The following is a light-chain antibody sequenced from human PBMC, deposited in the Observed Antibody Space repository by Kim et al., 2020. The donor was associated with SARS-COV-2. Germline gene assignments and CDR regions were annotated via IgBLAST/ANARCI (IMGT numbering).Light chain of an antibody. CDR2: GAS. V-gene: IGKV3-15*01. J-gene: IGKJ4*01. Sequence: IVMTQSPATLSVSPGERATLSCRASQSVKNNLAWYQQRPGQAPRLLIYGASTRATNISARFSGSGSGTEFTLIIRSLQSEDVAVYYCQQYNDWPLLTFGGGTKLE. CDR3: QQYNDWPLLT. CDR1: QSVKNN.